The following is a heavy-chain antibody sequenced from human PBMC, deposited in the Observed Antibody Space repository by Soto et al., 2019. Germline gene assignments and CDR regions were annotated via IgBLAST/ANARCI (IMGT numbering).Heavy chain of an antibody. Sequence: QLQLQESGPGLVKPSETLSLTCTVSGGSISSSSYYWGWIRQPPGKGLEWIGSIYYSGSTYYNPSLKSRVTISVDTSKNQFSLKLSSVTAADTAVYYCRSGVKKYYFDYWGQGTLVTVSS. V-gene: IGHV4-39*01. D-gene: IGHD3-10*01. CDR3: RSGVKKYYFDY. CDR1: GGSISSSSYY. CDR2: IYYSGST. J-gene: IGHJ4*02.